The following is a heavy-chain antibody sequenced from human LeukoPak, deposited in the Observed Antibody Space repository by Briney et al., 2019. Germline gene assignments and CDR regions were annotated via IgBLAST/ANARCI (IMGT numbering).Heavy chain of an antibody. CDR1: GGTFSSYA. CDR2: IIPIFGTA. V-gene: IGHV1-69*01. J-gene: IGHJ6*04. D-gene: IGHD1-1*01. CDR3: ARDTTTGTTSYYGMDV. Sequence: GSSVKVSCKASGGTFSSYAISWVRQAPGQGLEWMGGIIPIFGTANYAQKFQGRVTITADESTSTAYMELSSLRSEDTAVYYCARDTTTGTTSYYGMDVWGKGTTATVSS.